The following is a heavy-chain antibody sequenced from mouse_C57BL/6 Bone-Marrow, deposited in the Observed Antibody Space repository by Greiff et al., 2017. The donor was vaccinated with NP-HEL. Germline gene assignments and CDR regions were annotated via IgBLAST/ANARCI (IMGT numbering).Heavy chain of an antibody. J-gene: IGHJ3*01. CDR1: GFTFSDYG. D-gene: IGHD1-1*01. V-gene: IGHV5-17*01. Sequence: DVMLVESGGGLVKPGGSLKLSCAASGFTFSDYGMHWVRQAPEQGLEWVAYISSGSSTIYYADTVKGRFTISRDNAKNTLFLQMTSLRSEDTAMYYCARAYGSSFFAYWGQGTLVTVSA. CDR3: ARAYGSSFFAY. CDR2: ISSGSSTI.